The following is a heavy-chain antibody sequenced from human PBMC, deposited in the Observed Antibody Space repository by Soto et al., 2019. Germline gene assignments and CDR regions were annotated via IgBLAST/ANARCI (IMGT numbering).Heavy chain of an antibody. V-gene: IGHV5-51*01. CDR3: ARLLTYDSSGYYPYYFDY. CDR1: GYSFTSYW. J-gene: IGHJ4*02. D-gene: IGHD3-22*01. Sequence: GESLKISCKGSGYSFTSYWIGWVRQMPGKGLEWMGIIYPGDSDTRYSPSFQGQVTISADKSISTAYLQWSSLKASDTAMYYCARLLTYDSSGYYPYYFDYWGQGTLVTVSS. CDR2: IYPGDSDT.